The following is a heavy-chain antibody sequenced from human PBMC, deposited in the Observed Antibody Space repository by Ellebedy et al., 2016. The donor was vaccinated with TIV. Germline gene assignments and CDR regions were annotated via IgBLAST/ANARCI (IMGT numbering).Heavy chain of an antibody. CDR2: LSYDGNIE. CDR3: AEEGGSSRGASGMDV. CDR1: GFTFSSYS. Sequence: PGGSLRLSCAASGFTFSSYSMHWVRQAPGKGLEWVASLSYDGNIEYYGESVKGQFTISRDTSKKTLYLHMNGLRAEDTAVYYCAEEGGSSRGASGMDVWGQGTTVIVSS. V-gene: IGHV3-30*18. J-gene: IGHJ6*02. D-gene: IGHD6-6*01.